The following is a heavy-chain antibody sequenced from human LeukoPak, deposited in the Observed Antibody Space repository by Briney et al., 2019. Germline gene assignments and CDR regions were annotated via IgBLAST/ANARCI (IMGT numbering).Heavy chain of an antibody. Sequence: GGSLRLSCAASEFTFSSYSMNRVRQAPGKGLEWVSSISSSSSYIYYADSVKGRFTISRDNAKNSLYLQMNSLRAEDTAVYYCAGVDFWSGYPYDAFDIWGQGTMVTVSS. J-gene: IGHJ3*02. CDR3: AGVDFWSGYPYDAFDI. CDR1: EFTFSSYS. V-gene: IGHV3-21*01. D-gene: IGHD3-3*01. CDR2: ISSSSSYI.